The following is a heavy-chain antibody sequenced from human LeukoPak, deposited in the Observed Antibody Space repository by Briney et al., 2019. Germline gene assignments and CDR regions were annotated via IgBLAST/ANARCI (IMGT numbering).Heavy chain of an antibody. CDR3: ARSVKTTIFGVVISREFDP. CDR1: GFTFSSYW. CDR2: INHSGST. J-gene: IGHJ5*02. Sequence: GSLRLSCAASGFTFSSYWMSWVRQPPGKGLEWIGEINHSGSTNYNPSLKSRVTISVDTSKNQFSLKLSSVTAADTAVYYCARSVKTTIFGVVISREFDPWGQGTLVTVSS. D-gene: IGHD3-3*01. V-gene: IGHV4-34*01.